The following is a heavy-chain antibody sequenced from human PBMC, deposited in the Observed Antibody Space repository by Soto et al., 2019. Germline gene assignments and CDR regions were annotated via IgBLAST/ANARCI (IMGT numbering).Heavy chain of an antibody. CDR1: GGSVSSGGYY. D-gene: IGHD6-25*01. V-gene: IGHV4-31*03. CDR2: IYYSGSA. J-gene: IGHJ4*02. Sequence: QLQESGPGLVKPSQTLSLTCTVSGGSVSSGGYYWTWIRQHPGKGLEWIGFIYYSGSAYYNPSLKSRVIISLDTSKNQFSLMLNSVTAADTAIYYWARAAAGAVAAAECWGQGTLFTVSS. CDR3: ARAAAGAVAAAEC.